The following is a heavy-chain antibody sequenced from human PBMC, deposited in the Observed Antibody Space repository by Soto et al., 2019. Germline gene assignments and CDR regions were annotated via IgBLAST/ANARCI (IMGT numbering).Heavy chain of an antibody. V-gene: IGHV1-69*15. CDR1: GGTFYTYT. D-gene: IGHD5-18*01. Sequence: QVQLVQSGAEVRKPGSSVQVSCTASGGTFYTYTFSWVRQAPGQGLEWMGSTTPIYPTTNYAEKFQGRLTVTADGSTNTAYMELNSLTSEDTAVYYFARIPRYSFPTSDDLDSWGQGTLVTVSS. J-gene: IGHJ4*02. CDR3: ARIPRYSFPTSDDLDS. CDR2: TTPIYPTT.